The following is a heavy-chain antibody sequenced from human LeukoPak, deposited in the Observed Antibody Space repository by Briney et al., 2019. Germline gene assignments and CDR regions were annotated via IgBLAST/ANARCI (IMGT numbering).Heavy chain of an antibody. CDR2: ISGSGGST. D-gene: IGHD2-15*01. V-gene: IGHV3-23*01. CDR3: AKEKVVVLIRAFDI. J-gene: IGHJ3*02. Sequence: PGGSLRLSCAASGFTFSSFAMSWVRQAPGKGLEWVSTISGSGGSTYYADSVKGRFTISRDNSKNTLYLQMNSLRAEDTALYYCAKEKVVVLIRAFDIWGQGTMVTASS. CDR1: GFTFSSFA.